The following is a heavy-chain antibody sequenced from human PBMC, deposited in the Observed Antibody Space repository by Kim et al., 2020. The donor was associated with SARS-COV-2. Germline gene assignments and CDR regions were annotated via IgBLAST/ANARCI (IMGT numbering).Heavy chain of an antibody. CDR3: AKTWSYSSTSGAFDI. V-gene: IGHV3-30*02. Sequence: DSGKGRVTISRDNSKNTLYLQMNSLRAEDTAVYYCAKTWSYSSTSGAFDIWGQGTMVTVSS. D-gene: IGHD6-13*01. J-gene: IGHJ3*02.